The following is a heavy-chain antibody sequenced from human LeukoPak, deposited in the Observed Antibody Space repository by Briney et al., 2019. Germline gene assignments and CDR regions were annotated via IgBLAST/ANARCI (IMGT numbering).Heavy chain of an antibody. V-gene: IGHV3-48*03. D-gene: IGHD1-26*01. CDR3: ARGASGSYELWFDP. CDR1: GFTFSSYE. CDR2: ISSSGSTI. Sequence: PGGSLGLSCAASGFTFSSYEMNWVRQAPGKGLEWVSYISSSGSTIYYADSAKGRFTISRDNAKNSLYLQMNSLRAEDTAVYYCARGASGSYELWFDPWGQGTLVTVSS. J-gene: IGHJ5*02.